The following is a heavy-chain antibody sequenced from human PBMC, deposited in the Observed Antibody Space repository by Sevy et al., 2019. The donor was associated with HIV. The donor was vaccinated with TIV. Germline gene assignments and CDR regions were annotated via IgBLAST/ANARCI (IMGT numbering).Heavy chain of an antibody. CDR2: LDWDDVK. CDR1: GFSLSTSGMS. CDR3: VRVGRGSGSYPYYYYAMDV. Sequence: SGPTLVKPTQTLTLTCTCSGFSLSTSGMSVTWIRQPPGKALEWLALLDWDDVKYFSTSLKTRLTISKDTSKNHVVLTMTTMYPADTATYYCVRVGRGSGSYPYYYYAMDVWGQGTTVTVSS. J-gene: IGHJ6*02. D-gene: IGHD3-10*01. V-gene: IGHV2-70*01.